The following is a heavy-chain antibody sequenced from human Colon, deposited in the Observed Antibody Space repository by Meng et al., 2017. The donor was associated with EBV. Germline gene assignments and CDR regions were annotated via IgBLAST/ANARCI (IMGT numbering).Heavy chain of an antibody. CDR3: ARVVTALWGYYFDY. Sequence: QVQRQEWGSGLSKPSGTLSLICAGSGGSISSSNWWSWVRQPSGKGLEWIGQIYHSGSTNYNPSLKSRVTISVDKSKNQFSLKLSSVTAADTAVYYCARVVTALWGYYFDYWGQGTLVTVSS. D-gene: IGHD2-21*02. CDR2: IYHSGST. CDR1: GGSISSSNW. V-gene: IGHV4-4*02. J-gene: IGHJ4*02.